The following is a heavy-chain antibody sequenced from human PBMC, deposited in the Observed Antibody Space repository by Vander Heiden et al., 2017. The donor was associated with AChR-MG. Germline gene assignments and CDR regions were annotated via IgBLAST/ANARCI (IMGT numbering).Heavy chain of an antibody. CDR2: ISSSGGDT. Sequence: EVQLLESGGGLVQPGGSLSLSCSASGFSFSVYAMSWVRQAPGKGLEWVSGISSSGGDTPYADSVKGRFTISRDNSKNTLYLQMNSLRAEDTAVYYCAKKNPGVAPFDYWGQGTLVTVSS. V-gene: IGHV3-23*01. J-gene: IGHJ4*02. CDR3: AKKNPGVAPFDY. CDR1: GFSFSVYA. D-gene: IGHD3-3*01.